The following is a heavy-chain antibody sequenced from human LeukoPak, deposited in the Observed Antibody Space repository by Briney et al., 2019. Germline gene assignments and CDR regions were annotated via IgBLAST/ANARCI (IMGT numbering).Heavy chain of an antibody. J-gene: IGHJ6*03. CDR1: GYTFTGYY. CDR3: ARVFIAARRGDYYYYMDV. Sequence: ASVKVSCKASGYTFTGYYMHWVRQAPGQGLEWMGWINPNSGGTNYAQKFQGRVTMTRDTSISTAYMELSRLRSDDTAVYYCARVFIAARRGDYYYYMDVWGKGTTVTVSS. CDR2: INPNSGGT. V-gene: IGHV1-2*02. D-gene: IGHD6-6*01.